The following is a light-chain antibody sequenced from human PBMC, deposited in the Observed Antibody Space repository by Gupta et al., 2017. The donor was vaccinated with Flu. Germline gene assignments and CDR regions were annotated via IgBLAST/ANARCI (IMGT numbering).Light chain of an antibody. Sequence: EIVLSQSPATLSLSPGERATIFCRASQSNKNNLVCYQQKPARAPRLLIHDASNRATGTPARVRGSGSGTDFSLIITSREPEDFAVYYCQHRSRRPCAITFGGGTKVEIK. CDR2: DAS. J-gene: IGKJ4*01. CDR1: QSNKNN. CDR3: QHRSRRPCAIT. V-gene: IGKV3-11*01.